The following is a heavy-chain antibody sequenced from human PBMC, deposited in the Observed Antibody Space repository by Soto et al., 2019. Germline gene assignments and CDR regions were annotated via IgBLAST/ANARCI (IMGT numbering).Heavy chain of an antibody. CDR2: ISGSGGST. J-gene: IGHJ5*02. D-gene: IGHD2-2*01. CDR3: AASIVVVPAAMLGWFDP. Sequence: EVQLLESGGGLVQPGGSLRLSCAASGFTFSSYAMSWVRQAPGKGLEWVSAISGSGGSTYYADSVKGRFTISRDNSKNPLYLQMNSLRAEDTAVYYCAASIVVVPAAMLGWFDPWGQGTLVTVSS. V-gene: IGHV3-23*01. CDR1: GFTFSSYA.